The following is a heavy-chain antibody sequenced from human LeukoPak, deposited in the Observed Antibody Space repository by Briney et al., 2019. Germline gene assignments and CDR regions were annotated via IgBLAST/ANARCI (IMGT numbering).Heavy chain of an antibody. V-gene: IGHV4-59*01. Sequence: SETLSLTCTVSGGSINIYYWSCIRQPPGRGLEWIGYIYYSGSTNYNPSLKSRVTISVDTSKNQFSLKLSSVTAADTAVYYCARYYCSGGICYHFDYWGQGTLVTVSS. CDR1: GGSINIYY. CDR2: IYYSGST. D-gene: IGHD2-15*01. CDR3: ARYYCSGGICYHFDY. J-gene: IGHJ4*02.